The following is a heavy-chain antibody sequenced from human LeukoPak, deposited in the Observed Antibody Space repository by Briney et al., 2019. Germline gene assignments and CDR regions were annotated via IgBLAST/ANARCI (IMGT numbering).Heavy chain of an antibody. D-gene: IGHD2-2*01. V-gene: IGHV4-34*01. J-gene: IGHJ5*02. Sequence: SETLSLTCAVYGGSFSGYYWSWIRQPPGEGLEWIGEINHSGSTNYNPSLKSRVTISVDTSKNQFSLKLSSVTAADTAVYYCARGPLVYCSSTSCWNWFDPWGQGTLVTVSS. CDR3: ARGPLVYCSSTSCWNWFDP. CDR2: INHSGST. CDR1: GGSFSGYY.